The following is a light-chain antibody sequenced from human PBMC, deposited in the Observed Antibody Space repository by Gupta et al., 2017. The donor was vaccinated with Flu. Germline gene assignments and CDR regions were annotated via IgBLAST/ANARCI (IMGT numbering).Light chain of an antibody. CDR3: QSADADGSFYV. Sequence: RITCSGEALTKQFTYWYQKKPGQAPLLVIYKDTERPSGISERFSGSSSGTTVTLIISAVQVEDEADYYCQSADADGSFYVFGAGTKVTVL. CDR1: ALTKQF. J-gene: IGLJ1*01. V-gene: IGLV3-25*01. CDR2: KDT.